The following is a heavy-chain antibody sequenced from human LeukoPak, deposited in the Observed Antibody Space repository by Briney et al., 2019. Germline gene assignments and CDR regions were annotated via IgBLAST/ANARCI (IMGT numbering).Heavy chain of an antibody. CDR2: MNPNSGNT. J-gene: IGHJ4*02. CDR1: GYTFTSYD. V-gene: IGHV1-8*01. Sequence: ASVKVSCKTSGYTFTSYDINWVRQATGQGLEWMGWMNPNSGNTGYAQKFQGRVTMTRNTSISTAYMELSSLRSEDTAVYYCARAWYSSSSYGYWGQGTLVTVSS. D-gene: IGHD6-6*01. CDR3: ARAWYSSSSYGY.